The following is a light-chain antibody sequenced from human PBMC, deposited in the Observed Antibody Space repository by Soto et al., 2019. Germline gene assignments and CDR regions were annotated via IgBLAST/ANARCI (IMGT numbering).Light chain of an antibody. CDR3: RSYTCSSPHWV. CDR2: EVS. J-gene: IGLJ3*02. V-gene: IGLV2-14*01. CDR1: SSDVGGYNY. Sequence: QSALTQPASVSGSPGQSITISCTGTSSDVGGYNYVSWYQQHPGKAPKLMIYEVSNRPSGVSNRFSGSKSGNTASLTISGLQAEDEADYYCRSYTCSSPHWVFGGGTKLTVL.